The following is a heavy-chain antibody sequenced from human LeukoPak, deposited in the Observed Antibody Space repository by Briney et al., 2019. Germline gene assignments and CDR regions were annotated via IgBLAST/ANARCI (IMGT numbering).Heavy chain of an antibody. D-gene: IGHD3-16*01. V-gene: IGHV3-30*02. CDR3: AKVQAGAGGIDY. J-gene: IGHJ4*02. Sequence: GRTLRLSCAASGFTLSNFGMTWVRHAPGQGRDWVALGRPVGSGNYYADSVKGRFTLSRDISKNTLYLQINSLRAEDTAFYYCAKVQAGAGGIDYWGQGTLVTVSS. CDR2: GRPVGSGN. CDR1: GFTLSNFG.